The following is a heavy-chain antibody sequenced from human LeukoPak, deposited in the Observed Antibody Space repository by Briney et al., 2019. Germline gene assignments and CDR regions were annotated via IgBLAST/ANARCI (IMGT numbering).Heavy chain of an antibody. CDR1: GFTFSSYS. J-gene: IGHJ4*02. D-gene: IGHD3-22*01. Sequence: GGSLRLSCAASGFTFSSYSMNWVRQAPGKGLEWVSSISSSSTYIYYADSLKGRFTISRDNAKNSLYLQMNSLRAEDTAVYYCAKVLTPYYYDSSGYYFDYWGQGTLVTVSS. CDR3: AKVLTPYYYDSSGYYFDY. V-gene: IGHV3-21*04. CDR2: ISSSSTYI.